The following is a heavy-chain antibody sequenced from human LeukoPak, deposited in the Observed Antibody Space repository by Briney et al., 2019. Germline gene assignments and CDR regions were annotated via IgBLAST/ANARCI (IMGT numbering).Heavy chain of an antibody. D-gene: IGHD3-22*01. J-gene: IGHJ4*02. Sequence: GGSLRLSCVASGFTFSNYWMSWVRQAPGKGLEWVANIQKDGSEKHYVASVEGRFTISRDNAENSLFLQLNSLRVGDTAVYYSVRLWDSSGFFGYWGQGALVTVSS. V-gene: IGHV3-7*01. CDR1: GFTFSNYW. CDR3: VRLWDSSGFFGY. CDR2: IQKDGSEK.